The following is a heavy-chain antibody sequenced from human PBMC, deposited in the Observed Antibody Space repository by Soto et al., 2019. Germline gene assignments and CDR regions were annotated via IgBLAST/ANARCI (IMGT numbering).Heavy chain of an antibody. CDR3: ASTQRDPLQITMVRGVIIRDY. CDR1: GFTFSSYA. Sequence: GGSLRLSCAASGFTFSSYAMSWVRQAPGKGLEWVSAISGSGGSTYYADSVKGRFTISRDNSKNTLYLQMNSLRAEDTAVYYCASTQRDPLQITMVRGVIIRDYWGQGTLVTVSS. V-gene: IGHV3-23*01. CDR2: ISGSGGST. D-gene: IGHD3-10*01. J-gene: IGHJ4*02.